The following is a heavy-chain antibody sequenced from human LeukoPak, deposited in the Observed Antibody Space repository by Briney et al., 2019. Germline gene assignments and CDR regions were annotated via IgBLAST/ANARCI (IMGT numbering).Heavy chain of an antibody. Sequence: GGSLRLSCAASGFTFSSYGMNWVRQAPGKGLEWVSYISSTSRTIYDADSVKGRFTISRGNAKNSLYLQMNSLRDEDTAVYYCARDPLRWLQNNYYYYYMDVWGKGTTVTVSS. CDR3: ARDPLRWLQNNYYYYYMDV. V-gene: IGHV3-48*02. CDR2: ISSTSRTI. D-gene: IGHD5-24*01. CDR1: GFTFSSYG. J-gene: IGHJ6*03.